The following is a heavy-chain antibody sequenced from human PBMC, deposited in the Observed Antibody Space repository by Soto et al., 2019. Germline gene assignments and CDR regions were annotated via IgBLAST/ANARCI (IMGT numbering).Heavy chain of an antibody. CDR1: GGSVSSGSHY. CDR3: ARDYRGYTTGYAFDS. D-gene: IGHD5-18*01. Sequence: QVQLQESGPGLVKPSETLSLTCTVSGGSVSSGSHYWSWIRQPPGKGLEWIGYVYYSGTTNYNPSLKSRVTISVDTSRNQFSLKLSSVTAADTAVYYCARDYRGYTTGYAFDSWGQGTMVTVSS. CDR2: VYYSGTT. J-gene: IGHJ3*02. V-gene: IGHV4-61*01.